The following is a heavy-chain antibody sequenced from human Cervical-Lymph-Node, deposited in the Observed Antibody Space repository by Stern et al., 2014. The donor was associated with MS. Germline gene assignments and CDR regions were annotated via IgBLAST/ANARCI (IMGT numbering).Heavy chain of an antibody. CDR2: LYYSGST. D-gene: IGHD3-10*01. Sequence: VHLVESGPGLVKPSQTLSLTCSVSGGSIRSGGFDWSWLRQPPGKGLEWLGYLYYSGSTDYNPSLKSRVTRSGDTSKTQFDLKLSSVAAADTAVYYCARHRVGQGVSYGFDVWGQGTTVTVSS. CDR1: GGSIRSGGFD. V-gene: IGHV4-31*03. J-gene: IGHJ6*02. CDR3: ARHRVGQGVSYGFDV.